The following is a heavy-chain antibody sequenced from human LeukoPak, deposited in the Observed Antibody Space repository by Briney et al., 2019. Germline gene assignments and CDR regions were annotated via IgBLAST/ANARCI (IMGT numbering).Heavy chain of an antibody. J-gene: IGHJ6*02. V-gene: IGHV4-34*01. D-gene: IGHD4-23*01. CDR2: INHSGST. Sequence: SETLSLTCAVYGGSFSGYYWSWIRQPPGKGLEWIGEINHSGSTNYNPSLKSRVTISVDTSKNQFSLKLSSVTAADTAVYYCARMTTVVTRTYYYYGMDVWGQGTTVTVSS. CDR1: GGSFSGYY. CDR3: ARMTTVVTRTYYYYGMDV.